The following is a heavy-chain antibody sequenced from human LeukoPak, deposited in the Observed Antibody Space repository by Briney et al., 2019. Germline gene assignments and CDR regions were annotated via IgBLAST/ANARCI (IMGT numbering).Heavy chain of an antibody. CDR2: ISGSGGNT. V-gene: IGHV3-23*01. J-gene: IGHJ4*02. CDR1: GFTFSGSA. CDR3: AKDIQCTY. D-gene: IGHD2-21*01. Sequence: GGSLRLSCAASGFTFSGSAMTWVRQAPGKGLEWVSLISGSGGNTYYADSVKGRFTISRDNSKNTLYLQMNSLRAEDTAVYHCAKDIQCTYWGQGTLVTVSS.